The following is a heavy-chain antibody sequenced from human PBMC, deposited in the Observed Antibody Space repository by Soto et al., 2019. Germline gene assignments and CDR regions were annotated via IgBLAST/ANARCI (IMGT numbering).Heavy chain of an antibody. J-gene: IGHJ4*02. CDR2: INPSGGST. CDR1: GYTFTSYY. D-gene: IGHD6-13*01. CDR3: ARDHQSIAAAEVYFDY. Sequence: ASVKVSCKASGYTFTSYYMHWVRQAPGQGLEWMGIINPSGGSTSYAQKFQGRVTMTRDTSTSTVYMELSSLRSEDTAVYYCARDHQSIAAAEVYFDYWGQGTLVTVSS. V-gene: IGHV1-46*01.